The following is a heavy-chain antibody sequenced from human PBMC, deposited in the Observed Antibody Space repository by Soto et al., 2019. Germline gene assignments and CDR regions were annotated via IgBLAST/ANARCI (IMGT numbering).Heavy chain of an antibody. CDR3: AKDIGTSYYYYYGMDV. D-gene: IGHD4-17*01. V-gene: IGHV3-9*01. CDR1: GFTFDDYA. Sequence: DVQLVESGGGLVQPGRSLRLSCAASGFTFDDYAMHWVRQAPGKGLEWVSGISWNSGSIGYADSVKGRFTISRDNAKNSLYLQMNSLRAEDTALYYCAKDIGTSYYYYYGMDVWGQGTTVTVSS. J-gene: IGHJ6*02. CDR2: ISWNSGSI.